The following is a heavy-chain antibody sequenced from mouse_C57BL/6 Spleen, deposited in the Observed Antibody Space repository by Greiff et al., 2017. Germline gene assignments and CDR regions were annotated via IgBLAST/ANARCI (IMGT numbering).Heavy chain of an antibody. CDR2: IRNKANGYTT. V-gene: IGHV7-3*01. CDR1: GFTFTDYY. J-gene: IGHJ2*01. D-gene: IGHD2-10*01. CDR3: ARFPTFGD. Sequence: EVKLMESGGGLVQPGGSLSLSCAASGFTFTDYYMSWVRQPPGKALEWLGFIRNKANGYTTEYSASVKGRFTISRDNSQSILYLQMNAMRAEDSGNYYGARFPTFGDWGQGTTLSVSS.